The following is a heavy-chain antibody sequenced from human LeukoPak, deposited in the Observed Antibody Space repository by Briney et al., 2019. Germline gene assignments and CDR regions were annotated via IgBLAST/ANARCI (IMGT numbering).Heavy chain of an antibody. CDR2: IKQDGSEK. Sequence: SGGSLRLSCAASGFTFSSYWMSWVRQAPGKGLEWVANIKQDGSEKYYVDSVKGRFTISRDNAKNSLYLQMNSLRAEDTAVYYCARVRGGSYYAAFDIWGQGTMVTVSS. D-gene: IGHD1-26*01. CDR1: GFTFSSYW. J-gene: IGHJ3*02. CDR3: ARVRGGSYYAAFDI. V-gene: IGHV3-7*01.